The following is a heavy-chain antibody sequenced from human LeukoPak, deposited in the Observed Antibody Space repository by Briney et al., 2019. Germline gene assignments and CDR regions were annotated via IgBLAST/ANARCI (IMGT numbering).Heavy chain of an antibody. V-gene: IGHV3-23*01. CDR3: LKGVYGSGWPD. J-gene: IGHJ4*02. D-gene: IGHD6-19*01. CDR1: GFTFSNYA. Sequence: GGSLRLSCAASGFTFSNYAMNWVRQAPGKGLEWVSHISGSGGITYYADSVKGRFTISRDNAKSTLYLQMNSLRAGDTAVYYCLKGVYGSGWPDWGQATLVTVSS. CDR2: ISGSGGIT.